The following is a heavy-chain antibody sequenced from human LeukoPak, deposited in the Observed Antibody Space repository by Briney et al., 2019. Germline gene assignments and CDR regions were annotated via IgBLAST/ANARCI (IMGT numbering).Heavy chain of an antibody. Sequence: ASVKVSCKASGYTFTAYCMHWVRQAPGQGLEWMGRINPNSGDTIYAQNFQGRVTVTRDTSISTAYMELSRLRSDDTAVYYCACWGGGNQGHWGQGTLVTVSS. CDR1: GYTFTAYC. V-gene: IGHV1-2*06. CDR2: INPNSGDT. J-gene: IGHJ4*02. D-gene: IGHD4-23*01. CDR3: ACWGGGNQGH.